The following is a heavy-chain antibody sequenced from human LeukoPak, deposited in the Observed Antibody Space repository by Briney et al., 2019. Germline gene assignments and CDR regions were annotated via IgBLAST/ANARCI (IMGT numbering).Heavy chain of an antibody. J-gene: IGHJ4*02. CDR1: GGSISSYY. Sequence: ASETLSLTCTVSGGSISSYYWSWIRQPRGKGLEWIGYIYYSGSTNSNPSLKSRVTISVDTSKNQFSLKLSSVTAADTAVYYCARLDYYDSSGHIDYWGQGTLVTVSS. D-gene: IGHD3-22*01. V-gene: IGHV4-59*08. CDR3: ARLDYYDSSGHIDY. CDR2: IYYSGST.